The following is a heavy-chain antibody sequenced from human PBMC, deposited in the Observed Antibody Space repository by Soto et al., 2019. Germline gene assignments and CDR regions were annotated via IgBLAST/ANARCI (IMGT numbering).Heavy chain of an antibody. CDR1: GFTFSHYF. J-gene: IGHJ4*02. V-gene: IGHV3-11*01. CDR3: VREKYCSGGNCYSDY. Sequence: QVQLVESGGGLAKPGGSLRLSCAASGFTFSHYFMTWIRQAPGKGLEWVSHISNSGSTTYYADSVKGRFTISRDNAKDSLSLQMNSLRAEDTAVYYCVREKYCSGGNCYSDYWGQGTLVTVSS. CDR2: ISNSGSTT. D-gene: IGHD2-15*01.